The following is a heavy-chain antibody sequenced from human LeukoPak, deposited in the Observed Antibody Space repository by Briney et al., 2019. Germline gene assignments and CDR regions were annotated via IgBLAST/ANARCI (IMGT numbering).Heavy chain of an antibody. CDR2: IYTSGST. V-gene: IGHV4-61*02. CDR3: ARVILYYESSGLGAFDI. J-gene: IGHJ3*02. CDR1: GGSISSGGYY. D-gene: IGHD3-22*01. Sequence: PPQTLSLTCTVSGGSISSGGYYWSWIRQPAGKGLEWIGRIYTSGSTNYNPSLKSRVSISVDTSKNQFSLKLSSVTAADTAVYHCARVILYYESSGLGAFDIWGQGTMVTVSS.